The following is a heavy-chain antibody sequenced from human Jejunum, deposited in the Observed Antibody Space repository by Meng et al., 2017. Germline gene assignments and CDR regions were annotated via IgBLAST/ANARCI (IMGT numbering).Heavy chain of an antibody. D-gene: IGHD1-26*01. CDR1: GGSINSLY. V-gene: IGHV4-39*07. J-gene: IGHJ4*02. CDR2: FYYDGRT. Sequence: QLQGAGQELAKASWTLLLPCTVSGGSINSLYWGWIRQSPGKGLEWIGNFYYDGRTYYNPSLKSRVTISIDTSKNQFSLKLSTETAADTAVYYCARGKGSYGSVLNYWGQGTLVTVSS. CDR3: ARGKGSYGSVLNY.